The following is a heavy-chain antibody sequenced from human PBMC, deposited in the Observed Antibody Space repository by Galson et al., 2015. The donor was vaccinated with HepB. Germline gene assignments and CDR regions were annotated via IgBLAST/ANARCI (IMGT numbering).Heavy chain of an antibody. V-gene: IGHV4-34*01. J-gene: IGHJ5*02. Sequence: ETLSLTCAVYGGSFSGYYWSWIRQPPGKGLEWIGEINHSGSTNYNPSLKSRVTISVDTSKNQFSLKLSSVTAADTAVYYCASLYSNYDGWFDPWGQGTLVTVSS. CDR3: ASLYSNYDGWFDP. CDR2: INHSGST. D-gene: IGHD4-11*01. CDR1: GGSFSGYY.